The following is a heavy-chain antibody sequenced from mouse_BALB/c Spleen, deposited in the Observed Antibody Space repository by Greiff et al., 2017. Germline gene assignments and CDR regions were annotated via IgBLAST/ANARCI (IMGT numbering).Heavy chain of an antibody. D-gene: IGHD1-1*02. CDR1: GFTFSSFG. J-gene: IGHJ2*01. CDR3: ARGGVYYGGGDY. CDR2: ISSGSSTI. Sequence: DVMLVESGGGLVQPGGSRKLSCAASGFTFSSFGMHWVRQAPEKGLEWVAYISSGSSTIYYADTVKGRFTISRDNPKNTLFLQMTSLRSEDTAMYYCARGGVYYGGGDYWGQGTTLTVSS. V-gene: IGHV5-17*02.